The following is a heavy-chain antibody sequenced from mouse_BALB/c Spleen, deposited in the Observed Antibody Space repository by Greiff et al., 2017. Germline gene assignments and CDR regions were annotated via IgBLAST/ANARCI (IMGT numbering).Heavy chain of an antibody. D-gene: IGHD1-1*01. CDR3: TRDYYGSRRSAMDY. Sequence: QVQLQQPGAELVKPGASVKMSCKASGYTFTSYWMHWVKQRPGQGLEWIGVIDPSDSYTSYNQKFKGKATLTVDTSSSTAYMQLSSLTSEDSAVYYCTRDYYGSRRSAMDYWGQGTSVTVSS. V-gene: IGHV1S127*01. CDR2: IDPSDSYT. J-gene: IGHJ4*01. CDR1: GYTFTSYW.